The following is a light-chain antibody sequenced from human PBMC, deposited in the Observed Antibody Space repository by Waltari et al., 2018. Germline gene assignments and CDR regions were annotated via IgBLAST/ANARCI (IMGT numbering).Light chain of an antibody. CDR2: SND. Sequence: QSVLTQAPSVSGTPGQRVPISCSVTNYNIGSGPVNWYQQVPGMSPKLLIYSNDQRPPGVPDRFSGSKSGTSASLAISGLQSEDEADYYCATWDGRVNGVLFGGGTKVTVL. J-gene: IGLJ2*01. V-gene: IGLV1-44*01. CDR1: NYNIGSGP. CDR3: ATWDGRVNGVL.